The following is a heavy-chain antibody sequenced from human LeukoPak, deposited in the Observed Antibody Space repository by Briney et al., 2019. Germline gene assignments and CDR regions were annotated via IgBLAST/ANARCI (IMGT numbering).Heavy chain of an antibody. Sequence: SVKVSCKASGFTFTSSTIQWVRQARGQRLEWIGWIVVGSGNTNYVQKFQETVIITRDMSTTTVYMELSSLRSEDTAVYYCAGTPWFGELTLDYWGQGTLVTVSS. J-gene: IGHJ4*02. CDR3: AGTPWFGELTLDY. CDR1: GFTFTSST. CDR2: IVVGSGNT. V-gene: IGHV1-58*02. D-gene: IGHD3-10*01.